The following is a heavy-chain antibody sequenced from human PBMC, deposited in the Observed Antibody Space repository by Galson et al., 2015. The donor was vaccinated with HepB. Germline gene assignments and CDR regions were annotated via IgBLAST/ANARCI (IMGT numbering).Heavy chain of an antibody. V-gene: IGHV3-11*01. Sequence: SLRLSCAASGFTFSDYYMSWIRQAPGKGLEWVSYISSSGSTIYYADSEKGRFTISRDNAKNSLYLQMNSLRAEDTAVYYCASPSIAVAGTLAPFDYWGQGTLVTVSS. CDR2: ISSSGSTI. CDR3: ASPSIAVAGTLAPFDY. D-gene: IGHD6-19*01. J-gene: IGHJ4*02. CDR1: GFTFSDYY.